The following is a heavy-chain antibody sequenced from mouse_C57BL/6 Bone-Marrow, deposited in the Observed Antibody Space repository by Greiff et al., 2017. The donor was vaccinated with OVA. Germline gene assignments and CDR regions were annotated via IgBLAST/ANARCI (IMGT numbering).Heavy chain of an antibody. Sequence: EVKLMESGGGLVKPGGSLKLSCAASGFTFSSYAMSWVRQTPEKRLEWVATISDGGSYTYYPDNVKGRFTISRDNAKNNLYLQMSHLKSEDTAMYYCAREGDVYYFDYWGQGTTLTVSS. V-gene: IGHV5-4*01. CDR3: AREGDVYYFDY. J-gene: IGHJ2*01. CDR2: ISDGGSYT. CDR1: GFTFSSYA.